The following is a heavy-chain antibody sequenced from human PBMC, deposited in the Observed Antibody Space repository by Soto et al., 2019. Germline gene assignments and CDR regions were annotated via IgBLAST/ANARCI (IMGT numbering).Heavy chain of an antibody. V-gene: IGHV1-69*01. CDR2: IIPIFGTA. J-gene: IGHJ5*02. D-gene: IGHD1-1*01. CDR1: GGTFSSYA. CDR3: PRVLGGTETGFWSDP. Sequence: QVQLVQSGAEVKKPGSSVKVSCKASGGTFSSYAISWVRQAPGQGLEWMGGIIPIFGTANYAQKFQGRVTITADEPTPTANMGRSSRVSEDTPVYSCPRVLGGTETGFWSDPWGRGTLVTASP.